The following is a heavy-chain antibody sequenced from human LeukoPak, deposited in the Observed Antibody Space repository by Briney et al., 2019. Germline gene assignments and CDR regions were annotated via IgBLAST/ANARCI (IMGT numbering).Heavy chain of an antibody. CDR2: INTNTGNP. V-gene: IGHV7-4-1*02. J-gene: IGHJ6*03. CDR3: ARAFQGDIVVVPADFYYYYYMDV. D-gene: IGHD2-2*01. CDR1: GYTFTSYA. Sequence: ASVKVSCKASGYTFTSYAMNWVRQAPGQGLEWMGWINTNTGNPTYAQGFTGRFVFSLDTSVSTAYLQISGLKAEDTAVYYCARAFQGDIVVVPADFYYYYYMDVWGKGTTVTVSS.